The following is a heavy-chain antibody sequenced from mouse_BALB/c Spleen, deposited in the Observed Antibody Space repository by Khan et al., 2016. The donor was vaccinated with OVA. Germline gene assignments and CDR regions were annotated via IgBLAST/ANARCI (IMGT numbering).Heavy chain of an antibody. CDR1: GYIFTSYW. CDR3: AREKYCNDCGAMDY. Sequence: QVQLQQSGTELVRPGASVKLSCKTSGYIFTSYWIHWVKQRSGQGLEWIARIYPGTGSTSYNEKFKGKATMTAHQSSSTAYLQLSTLKSADSAVYFCAREKYCNDCGAMDYWGQGTSVTVSS. D-gene: IGHD2-10*02. J-gene: IGHJ4*01. CDR2: IYPGTGST. V-gene: IGHV1S132*01.